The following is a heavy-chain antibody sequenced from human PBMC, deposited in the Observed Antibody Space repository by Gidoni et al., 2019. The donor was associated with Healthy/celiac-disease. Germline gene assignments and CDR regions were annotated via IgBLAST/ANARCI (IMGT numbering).Heavy chain of an antibody. CDR2: IDWDDDK. J-gene: IGHJ4*02. CDR1: GCSLSTSGMC. CDR3: ARIRSIAAAGYFDY. D-gene: IGHD6-13*01. Sequence: QVTLRESGPALVKPTQTLTLTCTFSGCSLSTSGMCVSWIRQPPGKALEWLALIDWDDDKYYSTSLKTRLTISKDTSKNQVVLTMTNMDPVDTATYYCARIRSIAAAGYFDYWGQGTLVTVSS. V-gene: IGHV2-70*01.